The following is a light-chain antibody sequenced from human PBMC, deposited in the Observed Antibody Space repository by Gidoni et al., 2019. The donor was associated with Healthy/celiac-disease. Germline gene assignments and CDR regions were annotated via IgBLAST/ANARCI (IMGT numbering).Light chain of an antibody. Sequence: IPMTQSPSSLSASVGDRVTITCRASQSISSYLNGYQQKPGKAPKLLIYAASSLQSGVPSRFSGSGSGTDFTLTISSLQPEDFATYYCQQSYSTPYTFGQGTKLEIK. J-gene: IGKJ2*01. V-gene: IGKV1-39*01. CDR1: QSISSY. CDR3: QQSYSTPYT. CDR2: AAS.